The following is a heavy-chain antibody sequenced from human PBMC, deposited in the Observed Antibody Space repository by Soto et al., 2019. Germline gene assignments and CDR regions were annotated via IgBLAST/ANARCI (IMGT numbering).Heavy chain of an antibody. CDR3: ARLPDIVATGDIDP. D-gene: IGHD5-12*01. CDR1: GGTFSSYA. J-gene: IGHJ5*02. CDR2: IIPIFGTA. V-gene: IGHV1-69*13. Sequence: SVKGYCKASGGTFSSYAISWVRQAPGQGLEWMGGIIPIFGTANYAQKFQGRVTITADESTSTAYMELSSLRSEDTAVYYCARLPDIVATGDIDPWGQGTLVTVSS.